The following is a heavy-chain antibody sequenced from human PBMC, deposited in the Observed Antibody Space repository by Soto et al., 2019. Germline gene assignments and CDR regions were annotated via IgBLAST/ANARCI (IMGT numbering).Heavy chain of an antibody. CDR2: ISAYNGNT. Sequence: ASVNVSCKASGYTFXSYGSSWGRQAPGQGLEWMGWISAYNGNTIYAQKLQGRVTMTTDTSTSTAYMELRSLRSDDTAVYYCARKRITIFGVVIADIGFDPWGQGTLVTVSS. CDR1: GYTFXSYG. CDR3: ARKRITIFGVVIADIGFDP. J-gene: IGHJ5*02. V-gene: IGHV1-18*01. D-gene: IGHD3-3*01.